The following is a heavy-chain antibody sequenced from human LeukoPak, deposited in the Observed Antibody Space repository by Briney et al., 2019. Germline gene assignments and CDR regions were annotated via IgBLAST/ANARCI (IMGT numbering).Heavy chain of an antibody. V-gene: IGHV5-51*01. Sequence: GESLQISCHGSGYRFTTHWIAWVRPMPGEGLEWMGMIYPGDSDTKYSPSLQGQVTISVDNSLYTPYLQWSAVHASDTALYFCARRSQAAGKVTFDIWSQGTLVTVSS. CDR1: GYRFTTHW. CDR3: ARRSQAAGKVTFDI. CDR2: IYPGDSDT. D-gene: IGHD6-13*01. J-gene: IGHJ3*02.